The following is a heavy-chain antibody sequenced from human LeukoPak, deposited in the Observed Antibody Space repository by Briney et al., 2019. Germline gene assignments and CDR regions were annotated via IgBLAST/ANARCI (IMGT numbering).Heavy chain of an antibody. CDR2: MYSGGDT. V-gene: IGHV3-53*01. Sequence: GGSLRLSCAASGFAVSNNYMSWLRQAPGKRPEWVSVMYSGGDTYYSDSVKGRFTISRDSSKNTLYLQMNSLRVEDTAMYYCAGSGSGWFDYWGQGTLVTVSS. CDR3: AGSGSGWFDY. CDR1: GFAVSNNY. D-gene: IGHD6-19*01. J-gene: IGHJ4*02.